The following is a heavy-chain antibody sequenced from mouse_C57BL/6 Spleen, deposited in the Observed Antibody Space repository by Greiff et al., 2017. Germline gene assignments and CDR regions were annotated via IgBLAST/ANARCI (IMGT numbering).Heavy chain of an antibody. CDR2: ISSGSSTI. D-gene: IGHD2-2*01. CDR1: GFTFSDYG. CDR3: ATGYLYAMDY. Sequence: EVQLVESGGGLVKPGGSLKLSCAASGFTFSDYGMHWVRQAPEKGLEWVAYISSGSSTIYYADTVKGRFTISRDNAKNTLFLQMTSLRSEDTAMYYCATGYLYAMDYWGQGTSVTVSS. J-gene: IGHJ4*01. V-gene: IGHV5-17*01.